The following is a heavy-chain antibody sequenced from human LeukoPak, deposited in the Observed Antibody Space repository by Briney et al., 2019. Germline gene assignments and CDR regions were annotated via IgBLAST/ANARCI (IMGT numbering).Heavy chain of an antibody. CDR1: GFTFSSYA. D-gene: IGHD4-17*01. J-gene: IGHJ5*02. Sequence: GGSLRLSCAASGFTFSSYAMSWVRQAPGKGLEWVSSIGGVGASTYYADSVNGRFTISRDNSKNTLYLQMNSLRAEDTALYYCAKAAYGDYVNWFDPWGQGILVIVSS. CDR3: AKAAYGDYVNWFDP. V-gene: IGHV3-23*01. CDR2: IGGVGAST.